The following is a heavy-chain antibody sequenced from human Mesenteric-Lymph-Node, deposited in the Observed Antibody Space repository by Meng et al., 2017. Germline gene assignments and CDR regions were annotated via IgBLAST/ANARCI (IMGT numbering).Heavy chain of an antibody. D-gene: IGHD3-22*01. CDR2: INPNSGGT. CDR3: ARGPPYYYDSSGELVDY. Sequence: ASVKVSCKASGYTFTSYDINWVRQAPGPGLEWIGWINPNSGGTDYAQKFQGRVTMTRDTSITTAYMELSRLRSDDTAVYYCARGPPYYYDSSGELVDYWGQGTLVTVSS. V-gene: IGHV1-2*02. J-gene: IGHJ4*02. CDR1: GYTFTSYD.